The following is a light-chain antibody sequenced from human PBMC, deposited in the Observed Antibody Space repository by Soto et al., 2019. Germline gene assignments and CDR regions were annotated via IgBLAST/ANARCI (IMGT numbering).Light chain of an antibody. V-gene: IGKV3-15*01. CDR3: QQYNDWPRT. Sequence: EKVMTQSPATLSVSPGERATPSCRASQSVSSNLAWYQQKPGQAPRLLIHEASTRATGIPARFSGSGSGTEFTLTIDSLQSEDFAIYYCQQYNDWPRTFGQGTKVDIK. CDR1: QSVSSN. J-gene: IGKJ1*01. CDR2: EAS.